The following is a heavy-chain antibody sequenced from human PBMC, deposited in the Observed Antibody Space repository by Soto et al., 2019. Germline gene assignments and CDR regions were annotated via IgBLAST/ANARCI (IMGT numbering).Heavy chain of an antibody. D-gene: IGHD1-1*01. J-gene: IGHJ5*02. CDR2: VYSDTTGDST. CDR1: GFIVNSYS. Sequence: GGSLRLSCAASGFIVNSYSMNWVCQAPGTGLEWVSIVYSDTTGDSTYYADSVRGRFTTSRDNSKNTLDLQMNSLRAEDTAVYYCVRGDNRPGTNSFDPWGQGSVVTVSS. V-gene: IGHV3-53*01. CDR3: VRGDNRPGTNSFDP.